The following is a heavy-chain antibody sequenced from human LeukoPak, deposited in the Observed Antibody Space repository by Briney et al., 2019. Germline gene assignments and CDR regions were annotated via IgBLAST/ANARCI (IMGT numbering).Heavy chain of an antibody. V-gene: IGHV4-39*07. Sequence: SETLSLTCTVSGGSISSSSYYWGWIRQPPGKGLEWIGSIYYSGSTYYNPSLKSRVTISVDTSKNQFSLKLSSVTAADTAVYYCARLPVRGSYYDFWSGPYFYYGMDVWGQGTTVTVSS. D-gene: IGHD3-3*01. J-gene: IGHJ6*02. CDR3: ARLPVRGSYYDFWSGPYFYYGMDV. CDR1: GGSISSSSYY. CDR2: IYYSGST.